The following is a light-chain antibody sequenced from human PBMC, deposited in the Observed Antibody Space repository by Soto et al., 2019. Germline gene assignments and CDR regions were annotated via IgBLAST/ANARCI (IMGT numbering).Light chain of an antibody. CDR3: LQFSIWLWP. Sequence: EIVMTQSPATLSVSPGQIATLSSTASQSVSSHLAWYQRKPGQAPRLLIYDTSTRATAIQTRFSGSGSGIEFTLTVICLQSEDFGVSYCLQFSIWLWPFGQET. CDR2: DTS. CDR1: QSVSSH. V-gene: IGKV3D-15*01. J-gene: IGKJ1*01.